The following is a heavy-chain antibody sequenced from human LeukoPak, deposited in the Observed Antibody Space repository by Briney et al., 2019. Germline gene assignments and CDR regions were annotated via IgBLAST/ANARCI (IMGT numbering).Heavy chain of an antibody. CDR1: GGTFSSYA. D-gene: IGHD3-10*01. J-gene: IGHJ3*02. CDR3: ARMPYTGSAFDI. V-gene: IGHV1-69*13. CDR2: IIPIFGTA. Sequence: ASVKVSCKASGGTFSSYAISWVRQAPGQGLEWMGGIIPIFGTANYAQKFQGRVTITADESTSTAYMGLSSLRSEDTAVYYCARMPYTGSAFDIWGQGTMVTVSS.